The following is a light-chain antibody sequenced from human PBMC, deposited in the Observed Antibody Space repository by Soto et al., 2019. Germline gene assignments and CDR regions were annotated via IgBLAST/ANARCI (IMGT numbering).Light chain of an antibody. CDR1: QSVSSSY. CDR2: GAS. J-gene: IGKJ1*01. Sequence: ELVLTQSPGTLSLSPGERAHLSCRASQSVSSSYVAWYQQKPGQAPRLLIYGASSRATGIPDRFSGSGSGTDFTLTISRLEPEDFAVYYCQQYGSSPPWTFGQGTKVEIK. CDR3: QQYGSSPPWT. V-gene: IGKV3-20*01.